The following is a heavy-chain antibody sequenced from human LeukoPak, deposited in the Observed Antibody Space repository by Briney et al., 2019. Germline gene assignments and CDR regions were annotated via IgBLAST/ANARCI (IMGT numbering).Heavy chain of an antibody. CDR1: GYSFTSYW. Sequence: RGEPLKISCKGSGYSFTSYWIGWVRQMPGKGLEWMGIIYPGDSDTRYSPSFQGQVTISADRSISTAYLQWSSLKASDTAMYYCARQSMVRGVPDYWGQGTLVTVSS. D-gene: IGHD3-10*01. CDR2: IYPGDSDT. J-gene: IGHJ4*02. CDR3: ARQSMVRGVPDY. V-gene: IGHV5-51*01.